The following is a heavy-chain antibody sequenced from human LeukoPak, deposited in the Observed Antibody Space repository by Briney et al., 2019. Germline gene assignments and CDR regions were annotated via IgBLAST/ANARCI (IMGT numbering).Heavy chain of an antibody. J-gene: IGHJ5*02. CDR3: ARDLSYYYGSGSYYNP. V-gene: IGHV4-30-2*01. CDR1: GGSISSGGYS. Sequence: SETLSFTCAVSGGSISSGGYSWSWIRQPPGKVLVWIGYIYHVGSTSYNPSLKSRVTISIDRSKNQFSLKLTSVTAADTAVYYCARDLSYYYGSGSYYNPWGPGTLVTVSS. CDR2: IYHVGST. D-gene: IGHD3-10*01.